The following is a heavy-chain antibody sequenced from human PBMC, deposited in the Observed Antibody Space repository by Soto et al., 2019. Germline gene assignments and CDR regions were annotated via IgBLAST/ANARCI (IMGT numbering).Heavy chain of an antibody. Sequence: SETLSLTCTVSGGSISSYYWSWIRQPPGKGLEWIGYIYYSGSTNYNPSLKSRVTISVDTSKNQFSLKLSSVTAADTAVYYCASGLSPEQLVGDPGAFDIWGQGTTVTVAS. CDR1: GGSISSYY. V-gene: IGHV4-59*01. D-gene: IGHD6-13*01. CDR3: ASGLSPEQLVGDPGAFDI. CDR2: IYYSGST. J-gene: IGHJ3*02.